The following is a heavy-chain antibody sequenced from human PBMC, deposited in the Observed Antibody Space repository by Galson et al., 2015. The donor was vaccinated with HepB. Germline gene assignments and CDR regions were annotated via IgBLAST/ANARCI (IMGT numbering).Heavy chain of an antibody. D-gene: IGHD4/OR15-4a*01. J-gene: IGHJ6*02. Sequence: SETLSLTCTVSGDSITGYSWNWIRQPAGGGLQWIGRVYSRGNTDYNPSLKSRVTMSVDTSKKQFSLKLSSVTAADTAVYYCARGPRQWMTISYNGMDVWGHGTTVTVSS. V-gene: IGHV4-4*07. CDR1: GDSITGYS. CDR3: ARGPRQWMTISYNGMDV. CDR2: VYSRGNT.